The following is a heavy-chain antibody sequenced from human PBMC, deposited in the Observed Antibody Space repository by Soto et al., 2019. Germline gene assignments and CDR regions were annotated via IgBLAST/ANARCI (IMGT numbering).Heavy chain of an antibody. CDR3: AKERAVVVPVSTSYFHYYGLDV. J-gene: IGHJ6*02. V-gene: IGHV3-9*01. Sequence: VQLVESGGGLVQPGGSLRLSCAVSGFTLDDYTMHWVRQAPGKGLEWVSGVGWNGGDIVYADSVKGRFTVSRDNTRNSLSLEVNSLTTEDTAIYFCAKERAVVVPVSTSYFHYYGLDVWGQGTTVTVS. CDR2: VGWNGGDI. CDR1: GFTLDDYT. D-gene: IGHD2-2*01.